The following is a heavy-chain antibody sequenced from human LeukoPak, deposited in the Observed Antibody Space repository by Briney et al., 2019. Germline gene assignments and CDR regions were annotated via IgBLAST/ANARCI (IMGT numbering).Heavy chain of an antibody. J-gene: IGHJ4*02. CDR1: GFTFSSYE. V-gene: IGHV3-48*03. D-gene: IGHD6-6*01. CDR2: ISSSGSTM. CDR3: AREPIAPRLNYFDY. Sequence: GGSLRLSCAASGFTFSSYEMNWVRQAPGKGLEWVSYISSSGSTMYCADSVKGRFTISRDNAKNSLYLQMNSLRAEDTAVYYCAREPIAPRLNYFDYWGQGTLVTVSS.